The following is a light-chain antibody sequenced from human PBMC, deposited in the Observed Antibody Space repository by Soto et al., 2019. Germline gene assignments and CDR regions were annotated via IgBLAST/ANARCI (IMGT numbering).Light chain of an antibody. CDR2: GAS. V-gene: IGKV3D-15*01. Sequence: EIVMTQSPATLSVSPGERATVSCRASQSVGSNLAWYQQKPGQPPRLLIYGASTRASGIPARFTGSGSGTEFTLTIRSLQSEDFALYYCQQYNNWPPYTFGQGTNLDI. CDR3: QQYNNWPPYT. J-gene: IGKJ2*01. CDR1: QSVGSN.